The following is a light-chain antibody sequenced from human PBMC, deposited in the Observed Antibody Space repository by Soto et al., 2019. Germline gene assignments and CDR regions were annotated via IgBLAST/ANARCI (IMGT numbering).Light chain of an antibody. V-gene: IGLV2-14*01. CDR1: GSDIAGYNY. Sequence: QSVLAQHASVSGSPGQSITISCTGTGSDIAGYNYVSWFQQHPGKAPKLMMYQVTIRPSGVSNRFSGAKSGNTASLTISGLQAEDEAEYYCSSFTSTTSLYAFGTG. J-gene: IGLJ1*01. CDR2: QVT. CDR3: SSFTSTTSLYA.